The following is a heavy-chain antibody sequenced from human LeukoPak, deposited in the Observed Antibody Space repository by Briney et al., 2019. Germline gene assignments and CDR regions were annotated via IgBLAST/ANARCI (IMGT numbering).Heavy chain of an antibody. Sequence: GGSLRLSCAASGXTFSTYWMSWVRQAPGKGLEWVANIKQDGSEKYYVDSVKGRFTISRDNAKNSLYLQMNSLRAEDTAVYYCARDWEYSSSSVYWGQGTLVTVSS. CDR1: GXTFSTYW. CDR3: ARDWEYSSSSVY. V-gene: IGHV3-7*04. J-gene: IGHJ4*02. CDR2: IKQDGSEK. D-gene: IGHD6-6*01.